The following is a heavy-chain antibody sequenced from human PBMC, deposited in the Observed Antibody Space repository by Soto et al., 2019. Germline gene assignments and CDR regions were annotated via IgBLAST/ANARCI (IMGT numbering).Heavy chain of an antibody. Sequence: PGESLKISCKGSGYIFSSYWIGWVRLMPGKGLEWMGIVYPGDSDTRYSPSFQGQVTISADKSISTAYLQWSSLKASDAAMYYCARSLPRMRGFLFAYWRLGTLVTVSS. V-gene: IGHV5-51*01. D-gene: IGHD2-15*01. CDR1: GYIFSSYW. CDR2: VYPGDSDT. J-gene: IGHJ4*02. CDR3: ARSLPRMRGFLFAY.